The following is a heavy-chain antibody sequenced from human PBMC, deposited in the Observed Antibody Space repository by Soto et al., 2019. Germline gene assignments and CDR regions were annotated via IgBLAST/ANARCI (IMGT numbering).Heavy chain of an antibody. V-gene: IGHV4-39*01. CDR2: INYSGST. CDR1: GGSISISTSY. CDR3: ARPVNYYYYYMDV. J-gene: IGHJ6*03. Sequence: SGTLSLTCAVSGGSISISTSYWGRIRPPPGKGLEWIGSINYSGSTYYSPSLKSRVTISADTSKNQFSLKLSSVTAADTAVYYCARPVNYYYYYMDVWGKGTMVTVSS.